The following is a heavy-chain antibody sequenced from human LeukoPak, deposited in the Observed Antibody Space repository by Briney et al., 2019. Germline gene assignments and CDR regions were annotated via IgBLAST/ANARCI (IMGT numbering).Heavy chain of an antibody. CDR3: AREPVAGTYFFY. CDR2: ISSSSSYI. D-gene: IGHD6-19*01. Sequence: GGSLRLSCAASGFTFSSYSMNWVRQAPGKGLEWVASISSSSSYIYYADTVKGRFTISRDNANNSQYLQMNSLREVDTAVYDDAREPVAGTYFFYRGEGTLVTVSS. CDR1: GFTFSSYS. V-gene: IGHV3-21*01. J-gene: IGHJ4*02.